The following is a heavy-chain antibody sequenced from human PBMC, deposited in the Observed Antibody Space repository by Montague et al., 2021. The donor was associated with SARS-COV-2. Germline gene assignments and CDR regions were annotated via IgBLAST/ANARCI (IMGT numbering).Heavy chain of an antibody. CDR3: VRDHPYGGPRGAYDI. CDR1: GGSVSSGSYY. D-gene: IGHD4-23*01. Sequence: SETLSLTCTVSGGSVSSGSYYWSWIRQPPGKGLEWIGYMYYSGSTKYNPSLGSRVTISTDTSKNQLSLKVNSVTAADTAVYYCVRDHPYGGPRGAYDIWGQGTVVTVSS. J-gene: IGHJ3*02. CDR2: MYYSGST. V-gene: IGHV4-61*01.